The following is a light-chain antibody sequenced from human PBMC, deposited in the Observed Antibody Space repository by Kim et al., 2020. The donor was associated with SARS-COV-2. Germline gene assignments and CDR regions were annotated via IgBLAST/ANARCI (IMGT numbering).Light chain of an antibody. J-gene: IGKJ3*01. V-gene: IGKV1-27*01. CDR2: AAS. Sequence: VGDRVTSTCRASQGISNYLAWYQQKPGKVPKLLIYAASTLQSGVPSRFSGSGSGTDFTLTISSLQPEDVATYYCQKYNSAPPLFTFGPGTKVDIK. CDR3: QKYNSAPPLFT. CDR1: QGISNY.